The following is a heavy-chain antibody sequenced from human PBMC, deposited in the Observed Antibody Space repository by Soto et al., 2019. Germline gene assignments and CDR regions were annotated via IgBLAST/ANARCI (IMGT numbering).Heavy chain of an antibody. D-gene: IGHD6-19*01. J-gene: IGHJ4*02. V-gene: IGHV3-33*01. CDR1: GFTFSSYG. Sequence: QVQLVESGGGVVQPGRSLRLSCAASGFTFSSYGMRWVRQAPGKGLEWVAVIWYDGSNKYYADSVKGRFTISRDKSKNTLYLQMNSLRAEDTAVYYCARERDLYSSGWYYFDYWGQGTLVTVSS. CDR2: IWYDGSNK. CDR3: ARERDLYSSGWYYFDY.